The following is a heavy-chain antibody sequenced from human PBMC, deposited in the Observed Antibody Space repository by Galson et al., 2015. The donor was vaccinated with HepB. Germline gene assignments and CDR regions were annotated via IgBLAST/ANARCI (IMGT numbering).Heavy chain of an antibody. Sequence: SVKVSCKASGYTFTGYYMHWVRQAPGQGLEWMGWINPNSGGTNYAQKFQGWVTMTRDTSISTAYMELSRLRSDDTAVYYCARGAKMIVVVNGDPRGGDAFDIWGQGTMVTVSS. CDR2: INPNSGGT. J-gene: IGHJ3*02. V-gene: IGHV1-2*04. CDR3: ARGAKMIVVVNGDPRGGDAFDI. CDR1: GYTFTGYY. D-gene: IGHD3-22*01.